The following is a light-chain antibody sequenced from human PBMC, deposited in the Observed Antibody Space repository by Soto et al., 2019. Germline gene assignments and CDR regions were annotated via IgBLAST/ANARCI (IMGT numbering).Light chain of an antibody. Sequence: TQISKPVFTLSATIDDRLTITSRASQSISSWLAWYQQKPGKAPKLLIYDASSLESGVPSRFSGSGSGTEFTLTISSLQPDDFATYYCQQYNTHSTTFGHGTRLEI. J-gene: IGKJ5*01. CDR3: QQYNTHSTT. V-gene: IGKV1-5*01. CDR1: QSISSW. CDR2: DAS.